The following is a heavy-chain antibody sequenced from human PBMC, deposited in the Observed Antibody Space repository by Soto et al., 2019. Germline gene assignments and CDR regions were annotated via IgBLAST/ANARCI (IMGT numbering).Heavy chain of an antibody. Sequence: QVQLVQSGAEVKKPGSSVKVSCKASGGTFSSYAISWVRQAPGQGLEWMGGIIPIFGTANYAQKFQGRVTITADESTSTDYMELSSLRSEDTAVYYCASIGIAVALGYYYYGMDVWGQGTTVTVSS. CDR3: ASIGIAVALGYYYYGMDV. J-gene: IGHJ6*02. V-gene: IGHV1-69*01. D-gene: IGHD6-19*01. CDR2: IIPIFGTA. CDR1: GGTFSSYA.